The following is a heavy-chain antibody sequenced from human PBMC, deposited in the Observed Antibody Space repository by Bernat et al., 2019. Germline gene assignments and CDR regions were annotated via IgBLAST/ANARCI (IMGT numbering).Heavy chain of an antibody. V-gene: IGHV4-39*01. Sequence: QLQLQESGPGLVKSSETLSLTCTVSGGSISSSSYYWGWIRQPPGKGLEWIGGIYYSGTYYNPSLKSQVTISVYTSKNQVSLKLRSVTAADTAVYYCARLTGGRPFDIWGQGTMVTVSS. J-gene: IGHJ3*02. CDR1: GGSISSSSYY. CDR2: IYYSGT. D-gene: IGHD2-15*01. CDR3: ARLTGGRPFDI.